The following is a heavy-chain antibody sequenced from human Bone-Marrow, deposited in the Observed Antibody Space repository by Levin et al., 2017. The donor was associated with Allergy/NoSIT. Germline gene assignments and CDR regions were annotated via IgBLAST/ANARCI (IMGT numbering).Heavy chain of an antibody. CDR2: IGNKADPYTT. V-gene: IGHV3-72*01. D-gene: IGHD3-16*01. Sequence: GGSLRLSCAGSGFIFSDHYMDWVRQAPGKGLEWVGRIGNKADPYTTEYAASVKGRFTISRDDSKNSVYLQMTSLRSEDTAVYYCSRVGSDFDYWGQGTLVTVSS. J-gene: IGHJ4*02. CDR1: GFIFSDHY. CDR3: SRVGSDFDY.